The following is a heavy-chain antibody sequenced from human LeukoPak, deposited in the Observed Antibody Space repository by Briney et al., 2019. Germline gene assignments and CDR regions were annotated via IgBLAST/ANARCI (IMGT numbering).Heavy chain of an antibody. V-gene: IGHV5-51*01. D-gene: IGHD3-22*01. CDR1: GYTFTSYW. CDR3: ARLEVVVVTPGRAAFDI. Sequence: GESLKISCQGSGYTFTSYWIAWVRQMPGKGLEWMGIIYPGDSDTIYSPSFQGHVTISADKSISTAYLQWSSLKASDTAMYYCARLEVVVVTPGRAAFDIWGQGTMVTVSS. CDR2: IYPGDSDT. J-gene: IGHJ3*02.